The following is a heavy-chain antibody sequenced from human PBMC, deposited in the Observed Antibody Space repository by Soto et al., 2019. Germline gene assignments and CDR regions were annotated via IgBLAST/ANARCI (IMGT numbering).Heavy chain of an antibody. CDR3: ARDVPTKTYYYDSSGPPGADY. V-gene: IGHV3-30-3*01. D-gene: IGHD3-22*01. CDR2: ISYDGSNK. J-gene: IGHJ4*02. Sequence: QVQLVESGGGVAQPGRSLRLSCAASGFTFSSYAMHWVRQAPGKGLEWVAVISYDGSNKYYADSVKGRFTISRDNSKNTLYLQMNSLRAEDTAVYYCARDVPTKTYYYDSSGPPGADYWGQRTLVTVSS. CDR1: GFTFSSYA.